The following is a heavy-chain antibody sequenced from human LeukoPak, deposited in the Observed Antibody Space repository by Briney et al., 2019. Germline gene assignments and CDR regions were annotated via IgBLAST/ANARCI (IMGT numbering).Heavy chain of an antibody. J-gene: IGHJ4*02. Sequence: AASVKVSCKASGYTFTGYYMHWVRQAPGQGLEWMGWINPNSGGTTYAQKFQGRVTMTRDTSISTAYMELSRLRSDDTAVYYCARDSTALVHDSSGYYYGGYFDYWGQGTLVTVSS. D-gene: IGHD3-22*01. CDR3: ARDSTALVHDSSGYYYGGYFDY. V-gene: IGHV1-2*02. CDR1: GYTFTGYY. CDR2: INPNSGGT.